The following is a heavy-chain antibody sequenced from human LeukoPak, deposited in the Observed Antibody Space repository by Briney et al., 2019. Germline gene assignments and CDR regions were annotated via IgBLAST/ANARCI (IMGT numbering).Heavy chain of an antibody. CDR1: GFTFSSYA. D-gene: IGHD4-23*01. J-gene: IGHJ4*02. CDR3: AKDKGSTVVTAYFDY. CDR2: ISGSGGST. Sequence: GGSLRLSCAASGFTFSSYAMSWVRQAPGKGLEWVSAISGSGGSTYYADSVKGRFTISRDNSKNMLYLQMNSLRAEDTAVYYCAKDKGSTVVTAYFDYWGQGTLVTVSS. V-gene: IGHV3-23*01.